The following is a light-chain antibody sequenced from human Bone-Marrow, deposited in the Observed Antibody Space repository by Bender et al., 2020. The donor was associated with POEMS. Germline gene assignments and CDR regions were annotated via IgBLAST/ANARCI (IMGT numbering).Light chain of an antibody. CDR1: VADYNY. J-gene: IGLJ2*01. V-gene: IGLV2-11*03. CDR3: SSFAGRHSVA. Sequence: VADYNYVSWYQQHPGKAPKLLIYDVSKRPSGVPDRFSASKSGNTASLTISGLLDEDEADYYCSSFAGRHSVAFGGGTKLTVL. CDR2: DVS.